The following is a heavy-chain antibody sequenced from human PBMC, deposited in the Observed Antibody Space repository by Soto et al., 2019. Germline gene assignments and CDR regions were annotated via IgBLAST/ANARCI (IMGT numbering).Heavy chain of an antibody. Sequence: GESLKISCKGSGYSFTSYWIGWVRQMPGKGLEWMGIIYPGDSDTRYSPSFQGQVTISADKSISTAYLQWSSLKASATAMYYCARPEPPARYYYDSSSYYFDYWGQGTLVTVSS. J-gene: IGHJ4*02. CDR3: ARPEPPARYYYDSSSYYFDY. V-gene: IGHV5-51*01. CDR1: GYSFTSYW. D-gene: IGHD3-22*01. CDR2: IYPGDSDT.